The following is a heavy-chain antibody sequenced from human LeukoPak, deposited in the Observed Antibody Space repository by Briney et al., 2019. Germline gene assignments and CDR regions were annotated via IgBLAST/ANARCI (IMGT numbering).Heavy chain of an antibody. J-gene: IGHJ4*02. CDR2: ISGSGGST. CDR1: GFTFSTYA. D-gene: IGHD6-13*01. Sequence: GGSLRLSCAASGFTFSTYAMTWVRQAPEKGLEWVSSISGSGGSTYYADSVKGRFTISRDNSKNTLHLQMNSLSAEDTAVYYCAKVGVSNSWSHYFDDWGQGTLVTVSS. V-gene: IGHV3-23*01. CDR3: AKVGVSNSWSHYFDD.